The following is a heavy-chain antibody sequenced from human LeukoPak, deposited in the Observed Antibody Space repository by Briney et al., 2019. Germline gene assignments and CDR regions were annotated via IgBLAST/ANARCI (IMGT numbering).Heavy chain of an antibody. CDR3: ARAGNWNYLDY. CDR2: ISYDGINK. CDR1: GFIFSNYN. D-gene: IGHD1-7*01. Sequence: GGSLRLSCAASGFIFSNYNMHWVRQAPGKGLEWVALISYDGINKYYADSVKGRFTISRDNSKNTLYLQMNSLRAEDTAVYYCARAGNWNYLDYWGQGTLVTVSS. J-gene: IGHJ4*02. V-gene: IGHV3-30-3*01.